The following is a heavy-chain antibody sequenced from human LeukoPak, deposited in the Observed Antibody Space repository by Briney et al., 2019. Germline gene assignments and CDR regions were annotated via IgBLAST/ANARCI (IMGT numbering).Heavy chain of an antibody. V-gene: IGHV3-7*01. CDR1: GFTFSSYW. CDR3: ALNPDYYGSGSFDY. CDR2: IKEDGSEK. J-gene: IGHJ4*02. Sequence: PGGSLRLSCAASGFTFSSYWMSWVRQAPGKGLEWVADIKEDGSEKYYVDSVKGRFTISRDNAKNSLYLQMNGLRAEDTAVYYCALNPDYYGSGSFDYWGQGTLVTVSS. D-gene: IGHD3-10*01.